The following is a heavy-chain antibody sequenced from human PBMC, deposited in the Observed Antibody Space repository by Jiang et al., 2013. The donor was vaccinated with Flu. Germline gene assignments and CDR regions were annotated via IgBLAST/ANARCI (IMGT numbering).Heavy chain of an antibody. CDR3: TRAFPYGDTFDY. D-gene: IGHD4-17*01. Sequence: VQLVESGGGLVQPGGSLRLSCAASGLTFSDHYMDWVRQAPGKGLEWVARIRNKPNSYSTEYAASVKGRFTISRDDSKNSLYLQMNRLKSEDTAVYYCTRAFPYGDTFDYWGQGTLVTVSS. CDR1: GLTFSDHY. V-gene: IGHV3-72*01. CDR2: IRNKPNSYST. J-gene: IGHJ4*02.